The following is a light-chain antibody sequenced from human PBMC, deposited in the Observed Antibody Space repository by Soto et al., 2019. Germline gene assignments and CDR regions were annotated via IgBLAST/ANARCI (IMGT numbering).Light chain of an antibody. CDR1: QSISGW. V-gene: IGKV1-5*03. CDR3: QQYSSYWRT. CDR2: RAS. J-gene: IGKJ1*01. Sequence: DVLLTQSPSTLSLSPGERATITCRASQSISGWLAWYQQRPGQAPKLMIYRASTLETGVPSRFSGSGSGTEFTLTISSLQPDDFATYYCQQYSSYWRTFGQGTKVDI.